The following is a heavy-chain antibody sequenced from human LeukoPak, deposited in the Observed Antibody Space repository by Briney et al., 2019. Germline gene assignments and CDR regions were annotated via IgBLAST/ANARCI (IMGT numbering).Heavy chain of an antibody. V-gene: IGHV4-59*01. CDR3: ARDRGAAAGSPYYYFDY. D-gene: IGHD6-13*01. CDR1: GDSITDYY. Sequence: SETLSLTCTVSGDSITDYYWSWIRQSPGKGLEWIGYIYHTGTTNSNPSLRSRVTISIDTSKNQFSLKLTSVTAADTAVYFCARDRGAAAGSPYYYFDYWGQGTLVTVSS. J-gene: IGHJ4*02. CDR2: IYHTGTT.